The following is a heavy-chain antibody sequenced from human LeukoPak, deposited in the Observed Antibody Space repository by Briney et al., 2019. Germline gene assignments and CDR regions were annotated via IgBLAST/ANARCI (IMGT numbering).Heavy chain of an antibody. V-gene: IGHV4-34*01. D-gene: IGHD6-13*01. J-gene: IGHJ5*02. CDR2: INHSGST. CDR3: ARVVRIAAAGINWFDP. CDR1: GGSYSGYY. Sequence: KASETLSLTCAVYGGSYSGYYWSWIRQPPGKGLEWIGEINHSGSTNYNPSLKSRVTISVDTSKNQFSLKLSSVTAADTAVYYCARVVRIAAAGINWFDPWGQGTLVTVSS.